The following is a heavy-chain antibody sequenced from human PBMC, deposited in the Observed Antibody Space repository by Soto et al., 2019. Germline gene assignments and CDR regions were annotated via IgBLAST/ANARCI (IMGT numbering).Heavy chain of an antibody. D-gene: IGHD3-22*01. CDR2: IYHSGST. V-gene: IGHV4-4*02. CDR3: ARVPNYYYDSSGYYEPYYFEY. CDR1: GGSISSSNW. J-gene: IGHJ4*02. Sequence: QVQLQESGPGLVKPSGTLSLTCAVSGGSISSSNWWSWVRQPPGKGLEWIGEIYHSGSTNYNPSLKSRVTISVDKSKNQFSLKLSSVTAADTAVYYCARVPNYYYDSSGYYEPYYFEYWGQGTLVTVSS.